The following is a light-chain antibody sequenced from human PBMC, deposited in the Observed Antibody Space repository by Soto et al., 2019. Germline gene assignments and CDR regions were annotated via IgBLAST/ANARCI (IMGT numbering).Light chain of an antibody. CDR1: SGDVGGYNY. Sequence: QSALTQPASVSGSPGQSITISCNGTSGDVGGYNYVSWYQQQSGKAPKLMIYDVSNRPSGVSNRFSGSKSGNTGSLTISGLQAEYVGHDNRLTVTISMTLVFAGGTALIVL. V-gene: IGLV2-14*01. CDR2: DVS. J-gene: IGLJ2*01. CDR3: LTVTISMTLV.